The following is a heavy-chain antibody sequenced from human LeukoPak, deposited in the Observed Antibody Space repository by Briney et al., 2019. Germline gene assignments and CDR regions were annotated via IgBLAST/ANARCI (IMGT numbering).Heavy chain of an antibody. V-gene: IGHV3-48*02. CDR3: ARSTEGAFDI. CDR2: ISSGNTI. J-gene: IGHJ3*02. CDR1: GFTFSSYS. D-gene: IGHD2-8*02. Sequence: GGSLRLSCAASGFTFSSYSMNWVRLAPGKGLEWVSYISSGNTIYYADSVKGRFTISRDNAKNSLYLQMNSLRDEDTAVYYCARSTEGAFDIWGQGTMVTVSS.